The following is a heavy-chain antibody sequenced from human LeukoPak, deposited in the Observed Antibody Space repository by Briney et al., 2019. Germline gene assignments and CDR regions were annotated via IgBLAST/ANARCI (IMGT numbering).Heavy chain of an antibody. Sequence: PETLSLTCTVSGGSISSYYWSWIRRPPGKGLEWIGYIYYSGSTNYNPSLKSRVTISVDTSKNQFSLKLSSVTAADTAVYYCARGDYDSSGYHYYFDYWGQGTLVTVSS. V-gene: IGHV4-59*01. CDR3: ARGDYDSSGYHYYFDY. D-gene: IGHD3-22*01. J-gene: IGHJ4*02. CDR2: IYYSGST. CDR1: GGSISSYY.